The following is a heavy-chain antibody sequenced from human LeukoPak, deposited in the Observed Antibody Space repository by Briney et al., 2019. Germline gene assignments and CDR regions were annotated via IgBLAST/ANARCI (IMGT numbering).Heavy chain of an antibody. J-gene: IGHJ4*02. CDR1: GYTFSSFS. V-gene: IGHV3-21*01. CDR3: ARLRRNSDSSGYYYYYDY. D-gene: IGHD3-22*01. CDR2: ISVRSNYI. Sequence: GGSLRLSCAASGYTFSSFSINWVRQAPGKGLEWVSFISVRSNYIYYADSVRGRFSISRDDARNSLYLQMDSLRGDDTAVYYCARLRRNSDSSGYYYYYDYWGQGTLVTVSS.